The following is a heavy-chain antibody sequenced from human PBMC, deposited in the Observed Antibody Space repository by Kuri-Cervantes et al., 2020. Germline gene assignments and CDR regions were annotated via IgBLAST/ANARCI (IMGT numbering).Heavy chain of an antibody. CDR3: AVTMNGAGTYIDY. Sequence: GGSLRLSCAASGFTFSGSAMHWVRQAPGKGLEWVSAISGSGGSTYYADSVKGRFTISRDNSKNTLYLQMNSLRAEDTAVYYCAVTMNGAGTYIDYWGQGTLVTVSS. D-gene: IGHD6-19*01. V-gene: IGHV3-23*01. CDR2: ISGSGGST. CDR1: GFTFSGSA. J-gene: IGHJ4*02.